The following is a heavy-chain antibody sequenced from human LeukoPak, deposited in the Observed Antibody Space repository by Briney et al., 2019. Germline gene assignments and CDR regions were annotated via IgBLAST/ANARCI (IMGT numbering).Heavy chain of an antibody. CDR3: ARGRGRITMVRGVIISQGFDP. D-gene: IGHD3-10*01. CDR2: INHSGST. Sequence: SETLSLTCAVYGGSFSGYYWSWIRQPPGKGLEWIGEINHSGSTNYNPSPKSRVTISVDTSKNQFSLKLSSVTAADTAVYYCARGRGRITMVRGVIISQGFDPWGQGTLVTVSS. J-gene: IGHJ5*02. CDR1: GGSFSGYY. V-gene: IGHV4-34*01.